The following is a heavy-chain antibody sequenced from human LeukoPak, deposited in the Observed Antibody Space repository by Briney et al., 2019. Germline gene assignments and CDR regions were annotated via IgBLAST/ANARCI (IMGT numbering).Heavy chain of an antibody. CDR2: IKTKTDGGTI. CDR3: TTVGNRYNWTHGY. V-gene: IGHV3-15*01. D-gene: IGHD1-20*01. Sequence: GGSLRLSCAASGFTFSSYAMSWVRQAPGKGLEWIGRIKTKTDGGTIDYAAPVKGEFTISRDDSKNTLYLQMNRLQTEDTAVYYCTTVGNRYNWTHGYWGQGTLVTVSS. J-gene: IGHJ4*02. CDR1: GFTFSSYA.